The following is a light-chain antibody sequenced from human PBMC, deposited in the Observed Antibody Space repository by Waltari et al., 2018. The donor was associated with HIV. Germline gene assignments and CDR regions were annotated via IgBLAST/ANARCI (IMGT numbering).Light chain of an antibody. CDR3: AAWDDSLNGVV. J-gene: IGLJ3*02. V-gene: IGLV1-44*01. Sequence: QSVLTQPPSASATPGQRVTISCSGSSSHIGRNTVNWYQQLPGTAPKLLIWSNNQRPSGVPDRFSGSKSGTSASLAISGLQSEDEADYYCAAWDDSLNGVVFGGGTKLTVL. CDR1: SSHIGRNT. CDR2: SNN.